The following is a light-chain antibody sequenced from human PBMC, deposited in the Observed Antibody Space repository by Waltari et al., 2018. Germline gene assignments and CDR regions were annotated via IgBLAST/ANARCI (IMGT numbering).Light chain of an antibody. CDR1: NIGDRR. CDR3: QVWHTTSDHVV. V-gene: IGLV3-21*03. CDR2: DDS. J-gene: IGLJ2*01. Sequence: SYVLTQPPSVSVAPGKTARITCGGNNIGDRRVHWYQQKPGQAPVLVVYDDSDRPSRIPDRFSGSNSGNTATLTVSRVEAGDEADYDCQVWHTTSDHVVFGGGTKLTVL.